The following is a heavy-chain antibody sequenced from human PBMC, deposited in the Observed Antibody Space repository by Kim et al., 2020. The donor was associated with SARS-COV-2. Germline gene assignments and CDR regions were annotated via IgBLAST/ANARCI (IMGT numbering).Heavy chain of an antibody. CDR1: GFSFNVYP. J-gene: IGHJ5*01. CDR3: ARGREEHNWPDC. CDR2: ISDDGNIT. V-gene: IGHV3-30*04. D-gene: IGHD1-1*01. Sequence: GGSLRLSCVASGFSFNVYPMHWVRQGPGRGLEWVAIISDDGNITYYSESVKGRFSIARDNSGNTLYLQMDSLRVEDTAVYYCARGREEHNWPDCRG.